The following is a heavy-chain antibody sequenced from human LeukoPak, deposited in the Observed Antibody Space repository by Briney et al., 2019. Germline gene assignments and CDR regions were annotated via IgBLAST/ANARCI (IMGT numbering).Heavy chain of an antibody. V-gene: IGHV4-4*02. J-gene: IGHJ6*03. Sequence: PSGTLSLTCAVSGGSISRSNWWSWVRQPPGKGLEWIGEIYHSGSTYYNPSLKSRVTISVDTSKNQFSLKLSSVTAADTAVYYCASTKRDSSGWSAYYYYMDVWGKGTTVTVSS. CDR3: ASTKRDSSGWSAYYYYMDV. CDR2: IYHSGST. CDR1: GGSISRSNW. D-gene: IGHD6-19*01.